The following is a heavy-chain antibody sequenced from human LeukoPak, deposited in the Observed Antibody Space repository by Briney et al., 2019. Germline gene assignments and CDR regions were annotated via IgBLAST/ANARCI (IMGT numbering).Heavy chain of an antibody. CDR2: INHSGST. CDR1: IGSFSGNY. Sequence: ASETLSLTCAVYIGSFSGNYWSWIRQPPGKGLEWIGEINHSGSTNYNPSIKSRVTISVDTSKNQFSLKLSSETAADTAVYYCARGPSVVDFDYWGQGTLVTVSS. CDR3: ARGPSVVDFDY. D-gene: IGHD4-23*01. V-gene: IGHV4-34*01. J-gene: IGHJ4*02.